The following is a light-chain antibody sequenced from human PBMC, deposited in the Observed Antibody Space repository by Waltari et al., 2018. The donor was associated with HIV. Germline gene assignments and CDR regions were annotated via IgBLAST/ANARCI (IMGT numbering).Light chain of an antibody. CDR2: WAS. Sequence: DIVMTQSPDSLAVSLGERATMNCKSSQSLLYSSNNKNYLAWYQQKPGQPPKLLLYWASTRESGVPDRCSGSGSATDFTLTISSLQAEDVAVYYCQQYSITPVTFGQGTKLEIK. J-gene: IGKJ2*01. V-gene: IGKV4-1*01. CDR3: QQYSITPVT. CDR1: QSLLYSSNNKNY.